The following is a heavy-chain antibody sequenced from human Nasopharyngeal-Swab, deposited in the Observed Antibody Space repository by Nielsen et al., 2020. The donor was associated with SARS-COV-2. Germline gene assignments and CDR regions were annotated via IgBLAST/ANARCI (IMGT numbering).Heavy chain of an antibody. CDR3: ARESMAAAGPGMDV. D-gene: IGHD6-13*01. CDR2: IKSDGSST. J-gene: IGHJ6*02. CDR1: GFIFSSYW. Sequence: GGSLRLSCAASGFIFSSYWMHWVRQAPGKGLVWVSRIKSDGSSTSYADSVKGRFTISRDNAKNTLFLQMNSLRAEDTAVYYCARESMAAAGPGMDVWGQGTTVTVSS. V-gene: IGHV3-74*01.